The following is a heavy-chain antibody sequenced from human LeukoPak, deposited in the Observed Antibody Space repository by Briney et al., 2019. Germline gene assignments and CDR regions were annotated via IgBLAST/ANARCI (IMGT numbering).Heavy chain of an antibody. J-gene: IGHJ4*02. CDR1: GGSFSGYY. CDR2: INHSGST. CDR3: ARVRGARMTTVTN. V-gene: IGHV4-34*01. D-gene: IGHD4-17*01. Sequence: SETLSLTCAVYGGSFSGYYWSWIRQPPGKGLEWIGEINHSGSTNYNPSLKSQVTISVDTSKNQFSLKLSSVTAADTAVYYCARVRGARMTTVTNWGQGTLVTVSS.